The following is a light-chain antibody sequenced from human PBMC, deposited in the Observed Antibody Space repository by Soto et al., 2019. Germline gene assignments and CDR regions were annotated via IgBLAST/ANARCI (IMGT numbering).Light chain of an antibody. CDR1: QDIATY. CDR3: QQANSFPLT. CDR2: AAS. Sequence: DIQMTQSPSSLSGFFGKRVTSTCPASQDIATYLNWYQQKPGKAPKLLIYAASSLHSGVPSRFSGSGSGTDFTLAISSLQPEDFATYYSQQANSFPLTFGGGTKV. J-gene: IGKJ4*01. V-gene: IGKV1-12*01.